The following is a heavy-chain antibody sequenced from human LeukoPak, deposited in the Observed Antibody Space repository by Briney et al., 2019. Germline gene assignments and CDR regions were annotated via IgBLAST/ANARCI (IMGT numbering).Heavy chain of an antibody. D-gene: IGHD3-10*01. J-gene: IGHJ4*02. CDR1: GFTFSSYG. V-gene: IGHV3-33*01. Sequence: GRSLRLSCAASGFTFSSYGMHWVRQVPGKGLEWVAVIWYDGSNKYYADSVKGRFTISRDNSKNTLYLQMNSLRAEDTAVYYCARDYGSGSYLLYYFDYWGQGTLVTVSS. CDR3: ARDYGSGSYLLYYFDY. CDR2: IWYDGSNK.